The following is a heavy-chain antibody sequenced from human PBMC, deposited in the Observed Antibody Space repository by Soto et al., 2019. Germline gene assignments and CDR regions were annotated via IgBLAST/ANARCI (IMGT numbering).Heavy chain of an antibody. CDR1: GDSVSSVGFH. Sequence: PSETLSLTCTVSGDSVSSVGFHWAWLRRPPGKGLEWIGYIYNGGSTYYRPSLESRVTISVDTSKNQFSLKLSSVTAADTAVYYCARLPFRKYQLLTLDWGQGTLVTVSS. D-gene: IGHD2-2*01. CDR2: IYNGGST. V-gene: IGHV4-39*01. CDR3: ARLPFRKYQLLTLD. J-gene: IGHJ4*02.